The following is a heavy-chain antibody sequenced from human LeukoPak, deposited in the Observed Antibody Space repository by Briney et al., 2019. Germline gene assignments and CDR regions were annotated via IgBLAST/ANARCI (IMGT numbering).Heavy chain of an antibody. D-gene: IGHD1-14*01. CDR1: GFTFSYAW. Sequence: GGSLRLSCGASGFTFSYAWMSWVRQAPGKGLEWVGRIKSKTDGGTTDYAAPVKGRFSISRDDSKNTVFLQMASLQTEDTAVYYCVRGINTGDWGQGTLVTVSS. CDR2: IKSKTDGGTT. V-gene: IGHV3-15*01. CDR3: VRGINTGD. J-gene: IGHJ4*02.